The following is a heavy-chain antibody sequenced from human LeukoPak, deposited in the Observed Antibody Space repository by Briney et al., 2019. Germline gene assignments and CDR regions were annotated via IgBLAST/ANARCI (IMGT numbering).Heavy chain of an antibody. D-gene: IGHD1-14*01. V-gene: IGHV3-23*01. CDR2: LSGSGDGQ. CDR3: AKGCQCPSGLSSWFDP. J-gene: IGHJ5*02. CDR1: GFTVSSNY. Sequence: GGSLRLSCAASGFTVSSNYMSWVRQAPGKGLEWVSGLSGSGDGQFYADSVEGRFTISRDISNNIWYLQMNSLRAEDTAVYYCAKGCQCPSGLSSWFDPRGQGTLVAVSS.